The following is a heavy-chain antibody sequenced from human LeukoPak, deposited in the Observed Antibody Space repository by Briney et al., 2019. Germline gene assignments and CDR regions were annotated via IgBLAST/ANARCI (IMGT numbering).Heavy chain of an antibody. J-gene: IGHJ4*02. CDR1: GFTFSTYS. Sequence: GGSLRLSCAASGFTFSTYSMNWVRQAPGKGLEWVSYISSSSFTIHYADSVKGRFTISRDNAKSSLYLQMNSLRAEDTAVYYCAREICGSDCYSTFDYWGQGALVTVSS. CDR2: ISSSSFTI. CDR3: AREICGSDCYSTFDY. V-gene: IGHV3-48*04. D-gene: IGHD2-21*02.